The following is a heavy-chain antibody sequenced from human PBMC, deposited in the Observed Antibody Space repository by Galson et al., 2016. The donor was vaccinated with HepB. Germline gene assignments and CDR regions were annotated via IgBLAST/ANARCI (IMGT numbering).Heavy chain of an antibody. CDR3: ARHGPMRGGDSHGYFGN. V-gene: IGHV4-59*08. Sequence: SETLSLTCTVSSDSISNYYWSWVRQSPGKGLEWIGNISYSGTTNYNPSFKSRVSMSVDTSKNEFSLKMYSVTATDAAIYYCARHGPMRGGDSHGYFGNWGQGILVIVSS. CDR2: ISYSGTT. J-gene: IGHJ4*02. D-gene: IGHD3-9*01. CDR1: SDSISNYY.